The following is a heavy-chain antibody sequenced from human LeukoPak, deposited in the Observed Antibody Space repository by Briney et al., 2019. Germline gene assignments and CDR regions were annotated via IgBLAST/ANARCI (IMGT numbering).Heavy chain of an antibody. CDR3: ARLYSSSHHY. J-gene: IGHJ4*02. CDR2: INHSGST. Sequence: SETLSLTCTVSGGSISSSSYYWSWIRQPPGKGLEWIGEINHSGSTNYNPSLKSRVTISVDTSKNQFSLKLSSVTAADTAVYYCARLYSSSHHYWGQGTLVTVSS. CDR1: GGSISSSSYY. V-gene: IGHV4-39*07. D-gene: IGHD6-13*01.